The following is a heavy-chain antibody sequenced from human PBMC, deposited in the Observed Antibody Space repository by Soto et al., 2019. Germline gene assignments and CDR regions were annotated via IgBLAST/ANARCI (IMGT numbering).Heavy chain of an antibody. Sequence: SETLSLTCAVSGGSISSGGYSWSWIRQPPGKGLEWIGYIYHSGSTYYNPSLKSRVTISVDRSKNQFSLKLSSVTAADTAVYYCARAGCSSTSCYSFDYWGQGTLVTVSS. CDR3: ARAGCSSTSCYSFDY. D-gene: IGHD2-2*01. V-gene: IGHV4-30-2*01. CDR2: IYHSGST. J-gene: IGHJ4*02. CDR1: GGSISSGGYS.